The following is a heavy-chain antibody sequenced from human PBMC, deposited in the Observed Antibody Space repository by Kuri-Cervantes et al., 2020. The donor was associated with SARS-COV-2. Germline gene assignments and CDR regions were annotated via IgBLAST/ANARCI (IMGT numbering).Heavy chain of an antibody. CDR2: IYTSGST. CDR3: AGRDYDSYAFDI. D-gene: IGHD3-3*01. Sequence: SETLSLTCTVSGGSISSYYWSWIRQPAGKGLEWIGRIYTSGSTNYNPSLKSRVTISVDTSKNQFSLKLSSVTAADTAVYYCAGRDYDSYAFDIWGQGTMVTVSS. CDR1: GGSISSYY. J-gene: IGHJ3*02. V-gene: IGHV4-4*07.